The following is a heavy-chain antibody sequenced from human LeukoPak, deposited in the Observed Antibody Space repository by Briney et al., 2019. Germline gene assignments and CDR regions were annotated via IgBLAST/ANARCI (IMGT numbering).Heavy chain of an antibody. CDR2: IIPIFGTA. CDR1: GGTFSSYA. D-gene: IGHD3-3*01. Sequence: ASVKVSCKASGGTFSSYAISWVRQAPGQGLEWMGGIIPIFGTANYAQKFQGRVTIIADESTSTVYMELSSLRSEDTAVYYCARLTIFGVVTFHGWFDPWGQGTLVTVSS. V-gene: IGHV1-69*13. CDR3: ARLTIFGVVTFHGWFDP. J-gene: IGHJ5*02.